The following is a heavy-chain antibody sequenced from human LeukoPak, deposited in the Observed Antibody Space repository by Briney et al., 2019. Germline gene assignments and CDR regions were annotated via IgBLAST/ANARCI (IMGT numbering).Heavy chain of an antibody. CDR3: ARDRDSSSWYRGDAFDI. J-gene: IGHJ3*02. CDR2: INPNSGGT. D-gene: IGHD6-13*01. V-gene: IGHV1-2*02. Sequence: ASVKVSCKASGYTFTSYDINWVRQATGQGLEWMGWINPNSGGTNYAQKFQGRVTMTRDTSISTAYMELSRLRSDDTAVYYCARDRDSSSWYRGDAFDIWGQGTMVTVSS. CDR1: GYTFTSYD.